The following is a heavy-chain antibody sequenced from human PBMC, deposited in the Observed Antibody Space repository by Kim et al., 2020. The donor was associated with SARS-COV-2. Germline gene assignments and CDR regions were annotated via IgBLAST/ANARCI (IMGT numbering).Heavy chain of an antibody. CDR3: ARDLRGTSCYAH. V-gene: IGHV4-59*01. J-gene: IGHJ4*02. Sequence: SSNPSLQSRVTISEDTSKNQFSLKLTSVTDADTAVYYCARDLRGTSCYAHWGQGVLVTVSS. D-gene: IGHD2-2*01.